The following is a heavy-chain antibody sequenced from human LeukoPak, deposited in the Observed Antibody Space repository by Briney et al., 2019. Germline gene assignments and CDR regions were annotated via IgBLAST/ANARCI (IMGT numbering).Heavy chain of an antibody. CDR1: GFTVSSNY. V-gene: IGHV3-53*04. J-gene: IGHJ4*02. CDR3: ARWAFYYFDY. CDR2: IYSGGST. D-gene: IGHD3-3*01. Sequence: GGSLRLSCAASGFTVSSNYMSWVRQAPGKGLEWVSVIYSGGSTYYADSVKGRFTIPRHNSKNTLYLQMNSLRAEDTAVYYCARWAFYYFDYWGQGTLVTVSS.